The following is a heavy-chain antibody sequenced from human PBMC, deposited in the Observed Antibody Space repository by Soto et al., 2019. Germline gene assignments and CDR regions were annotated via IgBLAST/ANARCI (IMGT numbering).Heavy chain of an antibody. CDR3: ARVDGYNCVDY. Sequence: TSETLSLTCTVSGGSISGYYWCWIRQPPGKGLEWIGYIYYSGSTNYNPSLKSRVTISVDTYKNQFSLKLSSVTAADTAVYYCARVDGYNCVDYWGQGTLVTVSS. CDR1: GGSISGYY. CDR2: IYYSGST. V-gene: IGHV4-59*01. D-gene: IGHD5-12*01. J-gene: IGHJ4*02.